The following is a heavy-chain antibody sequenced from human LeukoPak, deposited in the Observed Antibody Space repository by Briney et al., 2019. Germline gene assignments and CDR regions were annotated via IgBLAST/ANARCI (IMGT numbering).Heavy chain of an antibody. D-gene: IGHD3-10*01. V-gene: IGHV4-34*01. CDR3: ARVGLLWFGENTDY. CDR1: GGSFSGYY. Sequence: SETLSLTCAVYGGSFSGYYWSWIRQPPGKGLEWIGTIYHSGSTYYNPSLKSRVTISVDTSKNQYSLKLSSVTAADTAVYYCARVGLLWFGENTDYWGRGTLVTVSS. J-gene: IGHJ4*02. CDR2: IYHSGST.